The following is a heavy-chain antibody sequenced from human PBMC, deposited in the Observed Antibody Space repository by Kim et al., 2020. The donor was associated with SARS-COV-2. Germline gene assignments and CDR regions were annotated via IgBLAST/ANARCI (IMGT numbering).Heavy chain of an antibody. CDR3: ACAHLARTAVADW. D-gene: IGHD6-19*01. CDR1: GFTFSSSG. V-gene: IGHV3-33*01. CDR2: IWCDGSNY. J-gene: IGHJ2*01. Sequence: GGSLRLSCAASGFTFSSSGMHWVRQAPGKGLEWVAGIWCDGSNYYSADSASGRFTISSDSSKTTLSLQLKSMSAEAADAYYCACAHLARTAVADW.